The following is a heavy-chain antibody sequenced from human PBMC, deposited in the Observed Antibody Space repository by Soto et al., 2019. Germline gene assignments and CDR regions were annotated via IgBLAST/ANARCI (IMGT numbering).Heavy chain of an antibody. CDR2: INYEGVVV. CDR1: GFSFGSHW. CDR3: AREYRQSFDSRVQSDALDI. V-gene: IGHV3-74*01. D-gene: IGHD3-9*01. Sequence: ELQLVESGGGLVQPGGSLTLSCAASGFSFGSHWMHWVRQGPGKGLEWISRINYEGVVVNYADSVQGRFTISRDNAKSTVTLQLNSLRGEDTAVYYCAREYRQSFDSRVQSDALDIWGQGTEVTVSS. J-gene: IGHJ3*02.